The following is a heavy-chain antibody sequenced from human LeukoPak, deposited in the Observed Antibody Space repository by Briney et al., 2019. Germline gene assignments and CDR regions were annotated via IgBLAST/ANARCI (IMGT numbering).Heavy chain of an antibody. J-gene: IGHJ4*02. Sequence: GESLKISRKGSGYNFPTYWIGWVRQMPGKGLEWMGIIYPGDYDTRYSPSFQGQVTISADKSISTAYLQWSSLKASDTAMYYCARGRAPYYYGSGSYTTQPPDYWGQGTLVTVSS. CDR3: ARGRAPYYYGSGSYTTQPPDY. CDR2: IYPGDYDT. V-gene: IGHV5-51*01. D-gene: IGHD3-10*01. CDR1: GYNFPTYW.